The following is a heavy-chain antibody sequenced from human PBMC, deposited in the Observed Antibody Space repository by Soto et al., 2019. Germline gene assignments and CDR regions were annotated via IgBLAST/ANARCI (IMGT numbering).Heavy chain of an antibody. CDR2: IIPIFGTA. Sequence: SVKVSCKASGGTFSSYAISWVRQAPGQGLEWMGGIIPIFGTANYAQKFQGRVTITADESTSTAYMELSSLRSEDTAVYYCARALWAVTTEWYYYGMDVWGQGTTVTVSS. CDR3: ARALWAVTTEWYYYGMDV. V-gene: IGHV1-69*13. D-gene: IGHD4-4*01. J-gene: IGHJ6*02. CDR1: GGTFSSYA.